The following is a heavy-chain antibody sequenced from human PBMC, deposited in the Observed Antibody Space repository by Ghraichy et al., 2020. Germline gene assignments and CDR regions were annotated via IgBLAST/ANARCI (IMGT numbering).Heavy chain of an antibody. CDR1: GGTFSSYT. CDR3: ARGAPHSSSWQIYFDY. D-gene: IGHD6-13*01. Sequence: SVKVSCKASGGTFSSYTISWVRQAPGQGLEWMGRIIPILGIANYAQKFQGRVTITADKSTSTAYMELSSLRSEDTAVYYCARGAPHSSSWQIYFDYWGQGTLVTVSS. J-gene: IGHJ4*02. CDR2: IIPILGIA. V-gene: IGHV1-69*02.